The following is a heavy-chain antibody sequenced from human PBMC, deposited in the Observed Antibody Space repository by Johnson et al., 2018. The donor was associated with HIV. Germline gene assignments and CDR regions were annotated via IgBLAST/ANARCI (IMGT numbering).Heavy chain of an antibody. CDR1: GFTLSHYG. D-gene: IGHD6-13*01. CDR2: ISYDGSNE. V-gene: IGHV3-30*18. J-gene: IGHJ3*02. CDR3: AKDREAWYISRWSPTDAFDI. Sequence: QVQLVEYGGGVVQPGRSLRLSCAASGFTLSHYGMHWVRQAPGKGLEWVALISYDGSNEYYADSVKGRFTISRDNSKNTLYLQMSSLRAEDTAVYYCAKDREAWYISRWSPTDAFDIWGQGTMVTVSS.